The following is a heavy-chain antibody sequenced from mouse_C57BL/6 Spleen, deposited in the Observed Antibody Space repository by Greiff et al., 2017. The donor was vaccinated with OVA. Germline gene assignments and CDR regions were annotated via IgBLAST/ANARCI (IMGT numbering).Heavy chain of an antibody. Sequence: EVQGVESGGGLVKPGGSLKLSCAASGFTFSSYTMSWVRQTPEKRLVWVATISGGGGNTYYPDSVKGRFTISRDNAKNTLYLQMSSLRSEERALYYYARDMVTRTYYFGYWSQGTTLTVSS. V-gene: IGHV5-9*01. CDR2: ISGGGGNT. CDR1: GFTFSSYT. CDR3: ARDMVTRTYYFGY. J-gene: IGHJ2*01. D-gene: IGHD2-2*01.